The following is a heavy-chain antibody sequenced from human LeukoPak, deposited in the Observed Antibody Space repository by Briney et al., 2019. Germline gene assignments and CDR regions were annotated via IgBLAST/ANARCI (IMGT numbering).Heavy chain of an antibody. CDR3: ARGSLGYSYGH. CDR2: IYYSGST. D-gene: IGHD5-18*01. CDR1: GGSISSYY. J-gene: IGHJ4*02. V-gene: IGHV4-59*12. Sequence: SETLSLTCTVSGGSISSYYWSWIRQPPGKGLEWIGYIYYSGSTNYNPSLKSRVTISVDKSKNQFSLKLSSVTAADTAVYYCARGSLGYSYGHWGQGTLVTVSS.